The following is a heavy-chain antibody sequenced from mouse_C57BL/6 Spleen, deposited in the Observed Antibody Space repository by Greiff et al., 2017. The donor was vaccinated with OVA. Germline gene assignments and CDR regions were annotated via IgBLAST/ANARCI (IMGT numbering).Heavy chain of an antibody. V-gene: IGHV1-61*01. D-gene: IGHD2-5*01. CDR1: GYTFTSYW. Sequence: QVQLQQPGAELVRPGSSVKLSCKASGYTFTSYWMDWVKQRPGQGLEWIGNIYPSDSETHYNQKFKDKATLTVDKSSSTAYMQLSSLTSEDSAVYDCSGDYSSYGGYFDVWGTGTTVTVSS. J-gene: IGHJ1*03. CDR2: IYPSDSET. CDR3: SGDYSSYGGYFDV.